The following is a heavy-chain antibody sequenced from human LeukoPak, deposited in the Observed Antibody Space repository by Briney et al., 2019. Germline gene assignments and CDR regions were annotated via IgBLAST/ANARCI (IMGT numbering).Heavy chain of an antibody. CDR3: ARAFRDIVAL. D-gene: IGHD2-15*01. J-gene: IGHJ4*02. CDR1: GFTVSSNY. V-gene: IGHV3-53*01. Sequence: PGGSLRLSCAASGFTVSSNYMSWVRQAPGKGLEWVSVIYSGGSTYYADSVKGRFTISRDNAKNSLYLQMNSLRAEDTAVYYCARAFRDIVALWGQGTLVTVSS. CDR2: IYSGGST.